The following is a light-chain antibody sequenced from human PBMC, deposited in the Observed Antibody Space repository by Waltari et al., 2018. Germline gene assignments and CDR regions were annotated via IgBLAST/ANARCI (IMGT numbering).Light chain of an antibody. J-gene: IGLJ3*02. CDR1: SSDIGGYNY. CDR2: DVT. Sequence: QSALTQLRSVSGSPGQSVTISCTGTSSDIGGYNYVSWYQQHPGKAPKLIIYDVTKRPSGVPDRFSASKSGNTASLTIAGLQADDEADYYCYSYADTFTWVFGGGTKLTVL. CDR3: YSYADTFTWV. V-gene: IGLV2-11*01.